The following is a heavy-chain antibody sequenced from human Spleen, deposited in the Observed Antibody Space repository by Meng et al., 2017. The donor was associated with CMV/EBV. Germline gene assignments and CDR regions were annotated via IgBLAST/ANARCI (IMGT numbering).Heavy chain of an antibody. CDR3: ASPQHSRYAPIEY. V-gene: IGHV3-73*01. D-gene: IGHD2-15*01. Sequence: GESLKISCAASGFTFSGSAMHWVRQASGKGLEWVGRIRSKANSYATAYAASVKGRFTISRDDSKNTAYLQMNSLRAEDTALYYCASPQHSRYAPIEYWGQGTPVTVSS. J-gene: IGHJ4*02. CDR2: IRSKANSYAT. CDR1: GFTFSGSA.